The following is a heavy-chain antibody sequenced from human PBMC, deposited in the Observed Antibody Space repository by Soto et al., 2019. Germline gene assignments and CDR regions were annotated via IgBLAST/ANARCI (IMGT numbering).Heavy chain of an antibody. J-gene: IGHJ4*02. CDR3: ARSPFRVQLWHDY. CDR1: GYTFTGYY. D-gene: IGHD5-18*01. V-gene: IGHV1-2*04. CDR2: INPNSGGT. Sequence: ASVKVSCKASGYTFTGYYMHWVRRAPGQGLEWMGWINPNSGGTNYAQKFQGWVTMTRDTSISTAYMELSRLRSDDTAVYYCARSPFRVQLWHDYWGQGTLVTVSS.